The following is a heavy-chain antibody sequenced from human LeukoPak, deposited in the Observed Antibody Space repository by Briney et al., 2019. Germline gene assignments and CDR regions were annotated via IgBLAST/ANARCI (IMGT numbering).Heavy chain of an antibody. D-gene: IGHD5-18*01. CDR2: INPNFGGA. J-gene: IGHJ4*02. CDR3: ARDPDRYGYGDY. CDR1: GYTFTSYY. V-gene: IGHV1-2*02. Sequence: ASVKVSCKASGYTFTSYYMHWVRQAPGQGLEWMGGINPNFGGANYAQKFQGMVTITRDTSTSTAYMELSSLRSEDTAVYYCARDPDRYGYGDYWGQGTLVTVSS.